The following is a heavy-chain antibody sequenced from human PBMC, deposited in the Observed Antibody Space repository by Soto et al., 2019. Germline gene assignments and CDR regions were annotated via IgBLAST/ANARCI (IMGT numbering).Heavy chain of an antibody. J-gene: IGHJ4*02. CDR1: GFSLTSSGVG. V-gene: IGHV2-5*02. CDR3: ARNVIDYDILTTYSLYYFDY. CDR2: IYWDDDK. D-gene: IGHD3-9*01. Sequence: QITLKESGPPLVRPTQTLTLTCTFSGFSLTSSGVGVGWIRQPPGKALEWLALIYWDDDKRYSPSLNSRLTITKDTSRKQVVLTMTNVDPVDTATYYCARNVIDYDILTTYSLYYFDYWGQGTLVTVSS.